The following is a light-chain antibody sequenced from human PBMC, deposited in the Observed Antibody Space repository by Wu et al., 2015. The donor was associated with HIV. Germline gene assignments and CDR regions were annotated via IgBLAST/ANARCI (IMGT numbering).Light chain of an antibody. CDR2: GAS. J-gene: IGKJ4*01. V-gene: IGKV1-9*01. CDR3: QQDDSYPLT. Sequence: IQLTQSPSSLSAFVGDRVTITCRASQGISSYLAWYQQKPGKAPKLLIYGASTVQSGVPSRFSGSGSGTEFTLTINSLQPEDCATYYCQQDDSYPLTFGGGTKVEIK. CDR1: QGISSY.